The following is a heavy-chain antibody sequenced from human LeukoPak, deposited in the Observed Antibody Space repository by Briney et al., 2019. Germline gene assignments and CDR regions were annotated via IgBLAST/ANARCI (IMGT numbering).Heavy chain of an antibody. V-gene: IGHV1-18*04. Sequence: ASVKVSCKASGYTFTGYYMHWVRQAPGQGLEWMGWISAYNGNTRYAQKLQGRVTMTTDSSTSTAYMELRSLRSDDTAVYYCARGPIIDIVVIPAAADYCHMDVWGKGTTVTVSS. J-gene: IGHJ6*03. CDR1: GYTFTGYY. D-gene: IGHD2-2*01. CDR3: ARGPIIDIVVIPAAADYCHMDV. CDR2: ISAYNGNT.